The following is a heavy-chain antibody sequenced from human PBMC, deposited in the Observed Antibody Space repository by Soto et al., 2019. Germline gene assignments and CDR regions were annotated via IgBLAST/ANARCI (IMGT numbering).Heavy chain of an antibody. J-gene: IGHJ5*02. CDR3: AQGGPAYPWSDP. V-gene: IGHV3-23*01. CDR2: ISASAGNT. Sequence: PGGSLRLFCAASGFTFSSYAMSWVRQAPGKGLEWVSTISASAGNTHYADSVKGRFTISRDDSKNTLYLQMNRLRAEDTALYYCAQGGPAYPWSDPWGQGTPVP. CDR1: GFTFSSYA.